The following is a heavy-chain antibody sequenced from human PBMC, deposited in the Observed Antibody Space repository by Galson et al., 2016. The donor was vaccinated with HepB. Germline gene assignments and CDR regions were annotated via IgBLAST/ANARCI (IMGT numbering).Heavy chain of an antibody. J-gene: IGHJ3*02. D-gene: IGHD2-21*01. Sequence: SLRLSCAASGFTVSSNYMSWVRQAPGKGLEWVSLIFSGGSTYYADSVKGRFTISRDNSKNTLYLQMNSMRAEDTAVYYCARDRVEIGVPAAFDIWGQGTMVTVSS. CDR1: GFTVSSNY. V-gene: IGHV3-53*01. CDR3: ARDRVEIGVPAAFDI. CDR2: IFSGGST.